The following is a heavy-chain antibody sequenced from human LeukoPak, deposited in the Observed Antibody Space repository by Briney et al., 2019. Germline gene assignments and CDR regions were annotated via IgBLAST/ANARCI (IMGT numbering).Heavy chain of an antibody. D-gene: IGHD6-6*01. CDR3: AKAGEYSSSGGIDY. Sequence: GGSLRLSCAASGSTFSSYGMHWVRQAPGKGLEWVAVISYDGSNKYYADSVKGRFTISRDNSKNTLYLQMNSLRAEDTAVYYCAKAGEYSSSGGIDYWGQGTLVTVSS. V-gene: IGHV3-30*18. CDR2: ISYDGSNK. J-gene: IGHJ4*02. CDR1: GSTFSSYG.